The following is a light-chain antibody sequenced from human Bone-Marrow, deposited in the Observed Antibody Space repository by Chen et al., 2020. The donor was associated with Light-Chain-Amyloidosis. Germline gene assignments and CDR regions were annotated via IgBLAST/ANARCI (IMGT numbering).Light chain of an antibody. V-gene: IGLV3-25*03. J-gene: IGLJ2*01. Sequence: SYVLTQPPSVYVSPGQPARLTCSGDDLPTKYAYWYQQKPGQAPVLVIHRDTERPSGISERFSGSSSGTTATLTISGVQAEDEADYHCQSADSSGTYEVIFGGGTKLTVL. CDR2: RDT. CDR3: QSADSSGTYEVI. CDR1: DLPTKY.